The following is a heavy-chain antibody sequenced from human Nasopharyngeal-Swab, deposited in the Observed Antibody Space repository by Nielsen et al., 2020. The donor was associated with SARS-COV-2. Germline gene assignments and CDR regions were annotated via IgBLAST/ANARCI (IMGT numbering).Heavy chain of an antibody. V-gene: IGHV3-49*04. D-gene: IGHD6-19*01. J-gene: IGHJ6*03. CDR3: TRVIRIAVAGTLYYYYYYYMDV. CDR1: GFTFGDYA. Sequence: GESLKISCKASGFTFGDYAMSWVRQAPGKGLEWVGFIRSKAYGGTTEYAASVKGRFTISRDDSKSIAYLQMNSLKTEDTAVYYCTRVIRIAVAGTLYYYYYYYMDVWGKGTTVTVSS. CDR2: IRSKAYGGTT.